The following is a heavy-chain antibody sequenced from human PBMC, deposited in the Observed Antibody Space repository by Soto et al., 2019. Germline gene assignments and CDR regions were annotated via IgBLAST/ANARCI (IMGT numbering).Heavy chain of an antibody. V-gene: IGHV4-34*01. D-gene: IGHD3-22*01. CDR1: GGSFSGYY. CDR3: ARGRRMATMIYGMDV. Sequence: PSETLSLTCAVYGGSFSGYYWSWIRQPPGKGLEWIGEINHSGSTNYNPSLKSRVTISVDTSKNQFSLKLSSVTAADTAVYYCARGRRMATMIYGMDVWGQGTTVTVSS. J-gene: IGHJ6*02. CDR2: INHSGST.